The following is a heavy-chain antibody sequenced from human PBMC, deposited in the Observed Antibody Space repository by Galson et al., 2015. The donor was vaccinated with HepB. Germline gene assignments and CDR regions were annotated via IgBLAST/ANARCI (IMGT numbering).Heavy chain of an antibody. CDR1: GFSVTTYS. V-gene: IGHV3-23*01. J-gene: IGHJ4*02. CDR3: AKDRRYSSSSIGGDY. CDR2: ISRSGSSL. D-gene: IGHD6-6*01. Sequence: SLRLSCAASGFSVTTYSMSWIRQAPGKGLECVSYISRSGSSLEYTDSVKGRFTISRDNSKNTLYLQMNSLRAEDTAVYSCAKDRRYSSSSIGGDYWGQGTLVTVSS.